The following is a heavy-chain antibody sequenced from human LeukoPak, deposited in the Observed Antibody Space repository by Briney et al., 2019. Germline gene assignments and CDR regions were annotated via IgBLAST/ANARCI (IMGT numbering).Heavy chain of an antibody. CDR3: ARGRYGGGWYDY. CDR1: GGSIGTYY. J-gene: IGHJ4*02. D-gene: IGHD6-19*01. CDR2: IYYTGST. V-gene: IGHV4-59*01. Sequence: PSETLSLTCTVSGGSIGTYYWSWIRQPPGKGLEYIAYIYYTGSTDYNPSFKSRVRMSLDTSKNQFSLVLNSVTAADTAAYYCARGRYGGGWYDYWGQGTLVTVSS.